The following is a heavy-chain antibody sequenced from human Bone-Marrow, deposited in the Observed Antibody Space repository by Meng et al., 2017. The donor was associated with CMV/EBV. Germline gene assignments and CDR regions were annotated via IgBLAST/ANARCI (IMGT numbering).Heavy chain of an antibody. Sequence: GESLKISCAASGFTFSSYSMNWVRQAPGKGLEWVSSISSSSSYIYYADSVKGRFTISSDNAKNSLYLQMNSLRAEDTAVYYCARGVYCSSTSCYGYYYYGMDVWGQGTTVTVSS. J-gene: IGHJ6*02. CDR2: ISSSSSYI. CDR3: ARGVYCSSTSCYGYYYYGMDV. D-gene: IGHD2-2*01. V-gene: IGHV3-21*01. CDR1: GFTFSSYS.